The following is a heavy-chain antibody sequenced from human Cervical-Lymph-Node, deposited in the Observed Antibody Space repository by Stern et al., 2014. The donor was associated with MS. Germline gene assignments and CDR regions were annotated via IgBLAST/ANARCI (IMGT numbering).Heavy chain of an antibody. CDR1: GGSISSGGYS. D-gene: IGHD4-17*01. CDR2: IYHSGST. V-gene: IGHV4-30-2*01. CDR3: ARSSTVTPNAFDI. Sequence: QLQLQESGSGLVKPSQTLSLTCAVSGGSISSGGYSWSWNRQPPGKGLEWIGYIYHSGSTYYNPALNRRVTISVDRSKIQFSLKLSSVTAADTAVYYCARSSTVTPNAFDIWGQGTMVTVSS. J-gene: IGHJ3*02.